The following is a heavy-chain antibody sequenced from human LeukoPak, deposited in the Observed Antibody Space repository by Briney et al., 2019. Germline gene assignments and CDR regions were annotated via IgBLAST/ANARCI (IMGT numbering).Heavy chain of an antibody. V-gene: IGHV1-69*05. J-gene: IGHJ3*02. D-gene: IGHD3-22*01. CDR2: IIPIFGTA. CDR3: ARVDDSSGYYFGAFDI. Sequence: SVTVSCKASGGTFSSYAISWVRQAPGQGLEWMGGIIPIFGTANYAQKFQGRVTITTDESTSTAYMELSSLRSEDTAVYYCARVDDSSGYYFGAFDIWGQGTMVTVSS. CDR1: GGTFSSYA.